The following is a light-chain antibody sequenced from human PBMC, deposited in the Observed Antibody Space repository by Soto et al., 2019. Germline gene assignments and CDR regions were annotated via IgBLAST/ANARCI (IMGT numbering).Light chain of an antibody. Sequence: EIVMRQSPATLSVSPGGSVTLSCMAIQLFRSNLAWYQHKAGQAPRLLIYGVSTRATGIPERFSGSGSGTDFTLTINSLQPEDFETYYCQQSYSTPITFGQGTRLEIK. CDR2: GVS. J-gene: IGKJ5*01. V-gene: IGKV3D-15*01. CDR3: QQSYSTPIT. CDR1: QLFRSN.